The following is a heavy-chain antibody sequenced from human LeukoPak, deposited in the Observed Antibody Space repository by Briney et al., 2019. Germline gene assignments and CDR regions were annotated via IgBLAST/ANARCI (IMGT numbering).Heavy chain of an antibody. Sequence: ASVKVSCKASGYTFTSYGISWVRQAPGQGLEWMGWISAYNGNTNYARKLQGRVTMTTDTSTSTAYMELRSLRSDDTAVYYCASIAADAPYYYYYYMDVWGKGTTVTVSS. V-gene: IGHV1-18*01. J-gene: IGHJ6*03. CDR1: GYTFTSYG. CDR2: ISAYNGNT. CDR3: ASIAADAPYYYYYYMDV. D-gene: IGHD6-13*01.